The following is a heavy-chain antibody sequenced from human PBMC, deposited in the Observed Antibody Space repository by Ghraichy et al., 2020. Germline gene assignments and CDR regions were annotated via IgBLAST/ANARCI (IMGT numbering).Heavy chain of an antibody. J-gene: IGHJ3*02. CDR1: GGSISSGGYY. Sequence: SETLSLTCTVSGGSISSGGYYWSWIRQHPGKGLEWIGYIYYSGSTYSNPSLKSRVTISVDTSKNQFSLKLSSVTAADTTVYYCARPANWENAFDIWGQGTMVTVSS. V-gene: IGHV4-31*03. CDR2: IYYSGST. D-gene: IGHD7-27*01. CDR3: ARPANWENAFDI.